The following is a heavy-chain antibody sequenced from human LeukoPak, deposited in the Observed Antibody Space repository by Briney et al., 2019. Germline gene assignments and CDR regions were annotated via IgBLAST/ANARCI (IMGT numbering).Heavy chain of an antibody. CDR1: GFTFSSYG. J-gene: IGHJ4*02. Sequence: PGRSPRLSCAASGFTFSSYGMHWVRQAPGKGLEWVAVISYDGSIEYYADSVKGRFSISGDNSKNTLYLQMNSLRAEDTALYYCAKGISSGYFDYWGQGTLVTVSS. D-gene: IGHD3-22*01. CDR3: AKGISSGYFDY. CDR2: ISYDGSIE. V-gene: IGHV3-30*18.